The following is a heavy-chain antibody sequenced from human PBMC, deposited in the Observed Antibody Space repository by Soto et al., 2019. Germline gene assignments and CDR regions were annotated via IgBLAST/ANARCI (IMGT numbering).Heavy chain of an antibody. CDR2: IYYSGST. V-gene: IGHV4-59*08. D-gene: IGHD3-22*01. J-gene: IGHJ4*02. Sequence: SETLSLTCTVSGGSISSYYWSWIRQPPWKGLEWIGYIYYSGSTNYNPSLKSRVTISVDTSKNQFSLKLNSMTAADTAVYYCASQYYYDSSGSQTFDYWGQGTQVTVSS. CDR1: GGSISSYY. CDR3: ASQYYYDSSGSQTFDY.